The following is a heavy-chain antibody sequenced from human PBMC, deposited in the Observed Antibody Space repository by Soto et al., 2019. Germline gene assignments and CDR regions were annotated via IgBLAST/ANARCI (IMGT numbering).Heavy chain of an antibody. Sequence: QITLKESGPTLVKPTQTLTLTCTFSGFSISTSGVGVGWIRQPSGKALEWLALIYWDDDKRYSPSLKSRLTITKDTSKNQVVLTMTNMDPVDTATYYCARADYADYRSGRWYDPWGQGTLVTVSA. CDR1: GFSISTSGVG. J-gene: IGHJ5*02. CDR3: ARADYADYRSGRWYDP. D-gene: IGHD4-17*01. V-gene: IGHV2-5*02. CDR2: IYWDDDK.